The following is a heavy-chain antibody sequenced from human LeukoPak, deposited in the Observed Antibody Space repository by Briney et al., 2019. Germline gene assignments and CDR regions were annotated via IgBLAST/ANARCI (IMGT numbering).Heavy chain of an antibody. CDR2: ISSSGSNI. D-gene: IGHD3-10*02. Sequence: GGSVRLSCAASGFTFSDYYMGWLRQAPGQGLEGVTYISSSGSNIYYADSVKGRFTISRDNAKNSLYLQMNSLRAEDTAVYYCAELGITMIGGVWGKGTTVTISS. CDR3: AELGITMIGGV. V-gene: IGHV3-11*04. CDR1: GFTFSDYY. J-gene: IGHJ6*04.